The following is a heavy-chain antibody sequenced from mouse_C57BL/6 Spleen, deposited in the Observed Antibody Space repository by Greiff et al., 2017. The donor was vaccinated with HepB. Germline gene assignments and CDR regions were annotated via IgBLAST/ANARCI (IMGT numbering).Heavy chain of an antibody. Sequence: QVQLQQPGAELVMPGASVKLSCKASGYTFTSYWMHWVKQRPGQGLEWIGEIDPSDSYTNYNQKLKGKSTLTVDKASSTAYMQLTSLTSEDSAVYYCARSVTTVAPYAMDYWGQGTSVTVAS. CDR1: GYTFTSYW. CDR2: IDPSDSYT. J-gene: IGHJ4*01. V-gene: IGHV1-69*01. CDR3: ARSVTTVAPYAMDY. D-gene: IGHD1-1*01.